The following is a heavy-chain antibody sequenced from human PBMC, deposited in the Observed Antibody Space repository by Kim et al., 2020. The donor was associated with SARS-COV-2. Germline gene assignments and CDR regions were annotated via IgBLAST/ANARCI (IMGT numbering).Heavy chain of an antibody. D-gene: IGHD4-17*01. CDR1: GGSISSSSYY. V-gene: IGHV4-39*07. J-gene: IGHJ4*02. CDR3: ARVTTVTTFLDY. Sequence: SETLSLTCTVSGGSISSSSYYWGWIRQPPGKGLEWIGSIYYSGSTYYNPSLKSRVTISVDTSKNQFSLKLSSVTAADTAVYYCARVTTVTTFLDYWGQGTLVTVSS. CDR2: IYYSGST.